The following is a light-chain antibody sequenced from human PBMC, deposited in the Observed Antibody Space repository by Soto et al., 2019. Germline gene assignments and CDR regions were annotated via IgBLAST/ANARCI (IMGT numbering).Light chain of an antibody. CDR1: QSVSSNY. Sequence: ETVLTQSPGTLSLSPGERATLSCRASQSVSSNYLAWYQQKPGQAPRLPIYGASTRATRIPDRFSGSGFGTDFTLTIRRLEPEDFAVYYCEQFGRSPPSWTFGQGTKVEIK. V-gene: IGKV3-20*01. CDR3: EQFGRSPPSWT. J-gene: IGKJ1*01. CDR2: GAS.